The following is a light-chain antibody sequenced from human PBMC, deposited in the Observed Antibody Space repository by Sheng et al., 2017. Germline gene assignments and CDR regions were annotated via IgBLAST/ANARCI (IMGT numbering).Light chain of an antibody. Sequence: EIVLTQSPGTLSLSPGERATLSCRASQSVSSSYLAWYQQKPGQAPRLLIYGASSRATGIPDRFSGSVSGTDFSLTISRLEPEDFAVYYCHHYGASPETFGPGTRVHI. V-gene: IGKV3-20*01. CDR2: GAS. J-gene: IGKJ3*01. CDR1: QSVSSSY. CDR3: HHYGASPET.